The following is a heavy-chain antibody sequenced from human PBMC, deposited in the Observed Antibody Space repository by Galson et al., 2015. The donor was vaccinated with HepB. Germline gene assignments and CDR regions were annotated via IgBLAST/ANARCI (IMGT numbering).Heavy chain of an antibody. D-gene: IGHD3-10*01. CDR2: AYHSGGT. CDR1: GFTVSSNYM. Sequence: SLRLSCAASGFTVSSNYMSWVRQAPGKGLEWIGEAYHSGGTNYRPSLKSRVTISVDKSKNQFSLKLTSVTAADTAVYYCARAKEGRGYFDYWGQGTLVTVSS. J-gene: IGHJ4*02. CDR3: ARAKEGRGYFDY. V-gene: IGHV4-4*02.